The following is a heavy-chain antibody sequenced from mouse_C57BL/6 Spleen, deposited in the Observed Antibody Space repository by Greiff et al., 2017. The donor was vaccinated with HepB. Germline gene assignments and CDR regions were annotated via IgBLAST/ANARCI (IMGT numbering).Heavy chain of an antibody. J-gene: IGHJ4*01. V-gene: IGHV1-81*01. CDR1: GYTFTSYG. D-gene: IGHD3-2*02. CDR2: IYPRSGNT. Sequence: LLESGAELARPGASVKLSCKASGYTFTSYGISWVKQRTGQGLEWIGEIYPRSGNTYYNEKFKGKATLTADKSSSTAYMELRSLTSEDSAVYFCARSGDAMDYWGQGTSVTVSS. CDR3: ARSGDAMDY.